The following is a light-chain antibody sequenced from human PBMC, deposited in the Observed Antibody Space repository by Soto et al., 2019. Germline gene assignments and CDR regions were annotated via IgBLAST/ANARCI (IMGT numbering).Light chain of an antibody. J-gene: IGLJ3*02. CDR3: CSYAGSYTWV. Sequence: QSALTQPRSVSGSPGQSVTLSCTGTSSDVGGYNYVSWYQQHPGKAPKLMIDDVNKRPSGVPDRFSGSRSGNTASLTISGLQAEDEADYYCCSYAGSYTWVFGGGTKLTDL. V-gene: IGLV2-11*01. CDR1: SSDVGGYNY. CDR2: DVN.